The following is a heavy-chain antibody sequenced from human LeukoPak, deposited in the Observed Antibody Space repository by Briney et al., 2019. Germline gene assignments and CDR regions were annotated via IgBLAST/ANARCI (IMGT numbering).Heavy chain of an antibody. D-gene: IGHD6-19*01. CDR3: ARVSYNTGWNGDY. Sequence: ASVKVSCKTSGYTFSSYGVDWVRQGPGQGHELMRWGSLYKGDSKFAEKFQGRVTMTTDTSTSTAFMELRILRSDDTGVYYCARVSYNTGWNGDYWGQGTLVTVSS. V-gene: IGHV1-18*01. CDR2: GSLYKGDS. CDR1: GYTFSSYG. J-gene: IGHJ4*02.